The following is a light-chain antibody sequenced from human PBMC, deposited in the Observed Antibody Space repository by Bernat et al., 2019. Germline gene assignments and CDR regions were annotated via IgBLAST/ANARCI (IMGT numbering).Light chain of an antibody. CDR2: GAS. CDR1: QSVSSTF. J-gene: IGKJ1*01. Sequence: VLTQSPGTLSLSPGERATLSCRASQSVSSTFLAWYQQKPGQAPRLLIYGASSRATGIPDRFSGSGSGTDFTLTISRLEPEDFAVYYWQQYGSTRTFGQGTKVEIK. V-gene: IGKV3-20*01. CDR3: QQYGSTRT.